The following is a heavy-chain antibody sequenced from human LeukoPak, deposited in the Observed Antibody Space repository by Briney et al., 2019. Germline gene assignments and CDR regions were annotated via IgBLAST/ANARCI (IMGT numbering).Heavy chain of an antibody. CDR3: ARHPYDSSGYYTYYFDY. D-gene: IGHD3-22*01. Sequence: GESLQISCKGSGYGFTSYWISWVRQMPGKGLEWMGRIDPSDSYTNYSPSFQGHVTISADKSISTAYLQWSSLKASDTAMYYCARHPYDSSGYYTYYFDYWGQGTLVTVSS. CDR1: GYGFTSYW. J-gene: IGHJ4*02. CDR2: IDPSDSYT. V-gene: IGHV5-10-1*01.